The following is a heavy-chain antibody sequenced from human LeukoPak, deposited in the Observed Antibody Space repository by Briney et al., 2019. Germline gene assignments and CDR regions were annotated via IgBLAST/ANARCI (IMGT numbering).Heavy chain of an antibody. CDR3: ARGEVVVAATLYYYYGMDV. CDR2: IYYSGST. J-gene: IGHJ6*02. V-gene: IGHV4-39*07. Sequence: SGTLSLTCTVSGGSISSSSYYWGWLRQPPGKGLEWIGSIYYSGSTYYNPSLKSRVTISVDTSKNQFSLKLSSVTAADTAVYYCARGEVVVAATLYYYYGMDVWGQGTTVTVSS. D-gene: IGHD2-15*01. CDR1: GGSISSSSYY.